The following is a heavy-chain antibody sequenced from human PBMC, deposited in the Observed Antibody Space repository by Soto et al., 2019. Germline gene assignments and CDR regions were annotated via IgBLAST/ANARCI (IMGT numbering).Heavy chain of an antibody. Sequence: EVQLLESGGGFVQPGESLRLSCAASGFTFSLSAMSWVRQAPGRGLDWVSSLSGGGSTTDYADSVKGRFTISRDNSKNTVHLQMNSLRAEDTAVYYCAKGTKYDILTGYDYWGQGALVTVSS. D-gene: IGHD3-9*01. J-gene: IGHJ4*02. CDR1: GFTFSLSA. CDR3: AKGTKYDILTGYDY. V-gene: IGHV3-23*01. CDR2: LSGGGSTT.